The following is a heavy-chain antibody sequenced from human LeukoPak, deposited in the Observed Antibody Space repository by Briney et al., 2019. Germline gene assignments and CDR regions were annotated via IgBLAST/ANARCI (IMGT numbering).Heavy chain of an antibody. Sequence: GASVKVSCKVSGYTLTELSMHWVRQAPGKGLEWMGGFDPEDGETIYAQKFQGRVTMTEDTSTDTAYMELSSLRSEDTAVYYCATRGCSGGSCYSYFDYWGQGTLVTVFS. CDR2: FDPEDGET. V-gene: IGHV1-24*01. CDR3: ATRGCSGGSCYSYFDY. D-gene: IGHD2-15*01. CDR1: GYTLTELS. J-gene: IGHJ4*02.